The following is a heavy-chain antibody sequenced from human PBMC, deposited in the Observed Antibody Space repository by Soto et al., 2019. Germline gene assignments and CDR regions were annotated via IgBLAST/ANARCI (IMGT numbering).Heavy chain of an antibody. D-gene: IGHD3-9*01. J-gene: IGHJ4*02. CDR3: ARMLKGGTFDWIHIDY. CDR2: IDWGDDK. V-gene: IGHV2-70*01. Sequence: SGATLINPAQRLTLTCTFSGLSLTTSGMCVTWIRQPPWKALEWLALIDWGDDKYYNTSLMTRLTLSKDNSKNQVVLTMNNVDPVDTGTYYCARMLKGGTFDWIHIDYWGQGTLVTVSS. CDR1: GLSLTTSGMC.